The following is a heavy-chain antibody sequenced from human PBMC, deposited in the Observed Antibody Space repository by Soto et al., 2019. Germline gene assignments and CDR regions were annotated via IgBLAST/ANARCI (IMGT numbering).Heavy chain of an antibody. CDR3: AKTVYGSRSPRGDWFDP. CDR1: GFTFSNYA. D-gene: IGHD3-10*01. CDR2: ISGSGGGT. J-gene: IGHJ5*02. Sequence: GGSLRLSCAASGFTFSNYAMNWVRQAPGKGLEWISGISGSGGGTNYADSVKGRFTISRDNSKNTLYLQMNSLRAEDTAVYYCAKTVYGSRSPRGDWFDPWGQGTLVTVSS. V-gene: IGHV3-23*01.